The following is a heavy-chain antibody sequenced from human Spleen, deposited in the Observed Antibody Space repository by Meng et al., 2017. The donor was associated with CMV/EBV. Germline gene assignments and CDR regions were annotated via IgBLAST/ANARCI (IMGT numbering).Heavy chain of an antibody. CDR2: ISYDGSNK. Sequence: GGSLRLSCAASGFTFSSYAMHWVRQAPGKGLEWVAVISYDGSNKYYADSVRGRFTISRDNAKNSLYLQMNSLRAEDTAVYYCAKAGYSGYGSHYYGMDVWGQGTTVTVSS. D-gene: IGHD5-12*01. CDR3: AKAGYSGYGSHYYGMDV. CDR1: GFTFSSYA. V-gene: IGHV3-30-3*01. J-gene: IGHJ6*02.